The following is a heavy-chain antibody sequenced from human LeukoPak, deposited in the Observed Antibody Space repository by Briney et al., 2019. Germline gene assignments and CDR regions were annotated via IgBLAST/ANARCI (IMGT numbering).Heavy chain of an antibody. CDR1: GDTFRTYD. V-gene: IGHV1-69*04. CDR2: IIPIGDIA. D-gene: IGHD2-2*01. J-gene: IGHJ3*01. Sequence: SVKVSCKTSGDTFRTYDIHWVRQAPGQGLEWMGRIIPIGDIADYAQKFQGRVAMTADKSTTTAYMEVRSLKSEDTAFYYCARISDSTRVTAAFDVWGQGTMVTVS. CDR3: ARISDSTRVTAAFDV.